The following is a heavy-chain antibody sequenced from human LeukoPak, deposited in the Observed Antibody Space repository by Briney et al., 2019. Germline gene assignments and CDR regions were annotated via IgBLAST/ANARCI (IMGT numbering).Heavy chain of an antibody. V-gene: IGHV4-34*01. J-gene: IGHJ4*02. CDR1: GGSFSGYY. CDR3: ARRAYYYGSGSYTIDY. CDR2: INHSGST. D-gene: IGHD3-10*01. Sequence: PSETLSLTCAVYGGSFSGYYWSWIRQPPGKGLEWIGEINHSGSTNYNPSLKSRVTISVDTSKNQFSLKLSSVTAADTAVYYCARRAYYYGSGSYTIDYWGQGTLVTVSS.